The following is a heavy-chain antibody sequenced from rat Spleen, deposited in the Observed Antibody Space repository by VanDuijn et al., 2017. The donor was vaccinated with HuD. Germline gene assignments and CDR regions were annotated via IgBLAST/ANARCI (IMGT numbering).Heavy chain of an antibody. CDR1: GFTFSDYY. CDR2: ISYGDSSGHSST. J-gene: IGHJ2*01. V-gene: IGHV5-29*01. CDR3: ARRHYGYTDYFDD. D-gene: IGHD1-9*01. Sequence: EVQLVESDGGLVQPGRSLKLSCAASGFTFSDYYMAWVRQAPTKGLEWVATISYGDSSGHSSTYYRDSVKGRFTISRDNAKSILSLQMDSLRSEDTATYHCARRHYGYTDYFDDWGQGVMVTVSS.